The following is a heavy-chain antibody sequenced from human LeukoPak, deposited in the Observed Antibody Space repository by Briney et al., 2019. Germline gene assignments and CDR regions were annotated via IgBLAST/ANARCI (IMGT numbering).Heavy chain of an antibody. D-gene: IGHD5-18*01. J-gene: IGHJ4*02. CDR3: AKDAGYNYAYSIDY. Sequence: GGSLRLSCAASGFRFSGYGMHWVRQAPGKGLEWVAFIRNDGSDQNYAGSVKGRFTISRDKSKNTLYLQMSSLRADDTAVYYCAKDAGYNYAYSIDYWGQGTLLTVSS. V-gene: IGHV3-30*02. CDR1: GFRFSGYG. CDR2: IRNDGSDQ.